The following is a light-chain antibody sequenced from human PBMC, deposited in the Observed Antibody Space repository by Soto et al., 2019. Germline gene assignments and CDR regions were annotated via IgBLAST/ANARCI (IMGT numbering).Light chain of an antibody. CDR3: QHYRSAQMT. CDR2: GVS. J-gene: IGKJ1*01. V-gene: IGKV1-27*01. Sequence: DIQMTQSPSSLSASVGDRVTITCRASQGVANYLGWYQQKPGKVPKALIYGVSTLQSGVPSRFSGSGSVTDFTLTISRLQPEDAATYYCQHYRSAQMTFGQGNKVEIK. CDR1: QGVANY.